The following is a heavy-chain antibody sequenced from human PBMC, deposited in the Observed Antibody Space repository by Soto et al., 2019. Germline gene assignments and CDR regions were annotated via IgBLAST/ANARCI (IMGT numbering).Heavy chain of an antibody. Sequence: QVHLVQSGGEVKKPGASVKVSCEASGYTFSNYIIAWVRQAPGQGLEWMGRVSAYNGNADLAQKFRGRITVTTDAPTRTVYMEWRSLSADDTAVYYCGRGNKLVVPGYTPTYYYYGIDVWGQGTTVTVSS. D-gene: IGHD5-12*01. CDR1: GYTFSNYI. J-gene: IGHJ6*02. CDR2: VSAYNGNA. V-gene: IGHV1-18*01. CDR3: GRGNKLVVPGYTPTYYYYGIDV.